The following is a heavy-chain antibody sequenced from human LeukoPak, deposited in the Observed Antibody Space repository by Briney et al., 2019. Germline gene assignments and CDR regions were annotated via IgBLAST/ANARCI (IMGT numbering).Heavy chain of an antibody. V-gene: IGHV4-39*07. CDR3: ARSTPKEDWFDP. Sequence: SETLSLTCTVSGGSISSSSYYWGWIRQPPGKGLEWIGSIYYSGSTHYNPSLKSRVTISVDTSKNQFSLKLSSVTAADTAVYYCARSTPKEDWFDPWGQGTLVTVSS. CDR2: IYYSGST. CDR1: GGSISSSSYY. J-gene: IGHJ5*02.